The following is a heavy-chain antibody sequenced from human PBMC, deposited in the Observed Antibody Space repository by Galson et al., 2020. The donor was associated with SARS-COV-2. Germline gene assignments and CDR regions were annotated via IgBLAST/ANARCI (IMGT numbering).Heavy chain of an antibody. Sequence: KIGESLKISCAASGFTFSSYSMNWVRQAPGKGLEWVSSISSSSSYIYYADSVKGRFTIYRDNAKNSLYLQMNSLRAEDTAVYYCARDSPIVPAAITYYYYGMDVWGQGTTVTVSS. J-gene: IGHJ6*02. CDR2: ISSSSSYI. CDR1: GFTFSSYS. D-gene: IGHD2-2*01. CDR3: ARDSPIVPAAITYYYYGMDV. V-gene: IGHV3-21*01.